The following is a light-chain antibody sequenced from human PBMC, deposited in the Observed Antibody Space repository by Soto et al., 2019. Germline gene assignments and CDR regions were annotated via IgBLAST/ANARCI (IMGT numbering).Light chain of an antibody. CDR3: CSLTSSHTYV. V-gene: IGLV2-14*03. Sequence: QSALTQPASVSGSPGQSITISCTGTSSDIGHYDYVSWYQQHPGKAPKLMIYHVTYRPSGVSNRYSGSKSGNSASLTISGLQADDEAYYYCCSLTSSHTYVFGSGTKLTVL. CDR2: HVT. CDR1: SSDIGHYDY. J-gene: IGLJ1*01.